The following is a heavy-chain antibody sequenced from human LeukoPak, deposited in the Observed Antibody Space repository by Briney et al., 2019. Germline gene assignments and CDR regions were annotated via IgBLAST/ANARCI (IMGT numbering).Heavy chain of an antibody. V-gene: IGHV3-30-3*01. Sequence: GGSLRLSCAASGFTFSSYAMHWVRQAPGKGLEWVAVISYDGSNKYYADSVKGRFTISRDNSKNTLYLQMNSLRAEDTAVYYCARETTIVVEAYYFDYWGQGTLVTVSS. CDR3: ARETTIVVEAYYFDY. CDR1: GFTFSSYA. J-gene: IGHJ4*02. D-gene: IGHD3-22*01. CDR2: ISYDGSNK.